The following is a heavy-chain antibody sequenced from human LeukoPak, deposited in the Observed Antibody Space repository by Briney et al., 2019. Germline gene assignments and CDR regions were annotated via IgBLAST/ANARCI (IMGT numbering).Heavy chain of an antibody. J-gene: IGHJ5*02. D-gene: IGHD2-2*01. CDR3: ARESGEFGLGYQLDP. V-gene: IGHV3-7*03. Sequence: GGSLRLSCAASGFTFNRYWMSWVRQAPGKGLEWVANIKQDGSEKYSVDSVKGRFTISRDNAKNSLYLQMNSLRAEDTAVYYCARESGEFGLGYQLDPWGQGTLVSVSS. CDR1: GFTFNRYW. CDR2: IKQDGSEK.